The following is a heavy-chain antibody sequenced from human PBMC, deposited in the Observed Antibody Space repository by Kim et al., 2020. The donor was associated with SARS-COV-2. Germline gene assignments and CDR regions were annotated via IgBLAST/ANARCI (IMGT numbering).Heavy chain of an antibody. V-gene: IGHV4-34*01. D-gene: IGHD3-10*01. CDR3: ARVRGVTVLLGYYYYGMDV. J-gene: IGHJ6*02. CDR1: GGSFSGYY. Sequence: SETLSLTCAVYGGSFSGYYWSWIRHPPGKGLEWIGEINHSGSTNYNPSLKSRVTISVDTSKNQFSLKLSSVTAADTAVYYCARVRGVTVLLGYYYYGMDVWGQGTTVTVSS. CDR2: INHSGST.